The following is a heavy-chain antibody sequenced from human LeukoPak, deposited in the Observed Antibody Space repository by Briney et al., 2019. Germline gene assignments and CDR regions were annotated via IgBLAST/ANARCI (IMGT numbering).Heavy chain of an antibody. Sequence: PGGSLRLSCAASGFTFSSYAMSWVRQAPGKGLEWVSAISGSGGSTYYADSVKGRFTISRDNSKNTLYLQMNSLGAEDTAVYYCAKDLYPPPYDSSGYYDYWGQGTLVTVSS. V-gene: IGHV3-23*01. J-gene: IGHJ4*02. CDR2: ISGSGGST. CDR3: AKDLYPPPYDSSGYYDY. D-gene: IGHD3-22*01. CDR1: GFTFSSYA.